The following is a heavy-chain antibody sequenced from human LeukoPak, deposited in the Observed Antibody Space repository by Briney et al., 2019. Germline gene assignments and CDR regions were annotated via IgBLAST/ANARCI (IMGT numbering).Heavy chain of an antibody. CDR1: GYSISSDYY. Sequence: SETLSLTCTVSGYSISSDYYWGWIRQPPGKGLEWIGSIYHSGSTNYNPSLKSRVTISVDTSKNQFSLKLSPVTAADTAVYYCARHLKLAVAGTFYWFDPWGQGTLVTVSS. CDR3: ARHLKLAVAGTFYWFDP. J-gene: IGHJ5*02. D-gene: IGHD6-19*01. V-gene: IGHV4-38-2*02. CDR2: IYHSGST.